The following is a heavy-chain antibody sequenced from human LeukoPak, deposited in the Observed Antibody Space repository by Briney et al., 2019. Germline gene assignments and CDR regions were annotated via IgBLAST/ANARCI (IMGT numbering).Heavy chain of an antibody. CDR2: INPKSGDT. J-gene: IGHJ4*02. CDR1: GSPFIDYY. D-gene: IGHD3-9*01. V-gene: IGHV1-2*02. CDR3: AKGGVAYDMLTGDY. Sequence: GASVKVSCKASGSPFIDYYMHWVRQAPGQGLEWMGWINPKSGDTNYAQKFQGRVTMTRDTSISTAYMELSRLRSDDTAVYYCAKGGVAYDMLTGDYWGQGTMVTVSS.